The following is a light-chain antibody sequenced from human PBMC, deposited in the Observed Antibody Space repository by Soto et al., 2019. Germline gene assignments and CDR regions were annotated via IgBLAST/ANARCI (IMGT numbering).Light chain of an antibody. V-gene: IGKV4-1*01. Sequence: DIVMTQSPDSLAVSLGERATINCKSSQTVLFSSNNKNYLAWYQQKPGQPPKLLIYWASSRASGVPDQFSGSGSVTDFTLTFSSMQAEYLAVYYCQQYYDTPPFSFGGGTKVEIK. CDR3: QQYYDTPPFS. J-gene: IGKJ4*02. CDR1: QTVLFSSNNKNY. CDR2: WAS.